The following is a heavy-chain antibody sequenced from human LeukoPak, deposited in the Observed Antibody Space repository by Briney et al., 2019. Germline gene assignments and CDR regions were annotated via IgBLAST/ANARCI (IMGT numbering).Heavy chain of an antibody. CDR3: ARGGPGSYDQFDH. V-gene: IGHV4-4*07. Sequence: NPSETLSLTCTVSGGSISSYYWTWIRQPAGKGLEWIGRIYSTGSTNYNPSLNSRVTMSVDTSKKQFSLKLSSVTAADTAVYYCARGGPGSYDQFDHWGQGTLVTVSS. D-gene: IGHD3-10*01. J-gene: IGHJ4*02. CDR2: IYSTGST. CDR1: GGSISSYY.